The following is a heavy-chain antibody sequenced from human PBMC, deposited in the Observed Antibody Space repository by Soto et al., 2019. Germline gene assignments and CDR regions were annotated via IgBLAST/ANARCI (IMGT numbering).Heavy chain of an antibody. D-gene: IGHD1-20*01. J-gene: IGHJ6*02. CDR3: AREPLITGIRGFYYGMDV. CDR2: IWYDGSNK. Sequence: QVQLVESGGGVVQPGRSLRLSCAASGFTFSSYGMHWVRQAPGKGLEWVAVIWYDGSNKYYADSVKGRFTVSRDNSKNTLYLQMNSLRAEDTAVYYCAREPLITGIRGFYYGMDVWGQGTTVTVSS. CDR1: GFTFSSYG. V-gene: IGHV3-33*01.